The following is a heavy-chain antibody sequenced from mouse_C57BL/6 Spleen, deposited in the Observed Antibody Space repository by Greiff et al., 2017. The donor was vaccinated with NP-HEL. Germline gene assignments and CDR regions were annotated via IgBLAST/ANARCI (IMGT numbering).Heavy chain of an antibody. CDR2: INPNNGGT. Sequence: VQLQQSGPELVKPGASVKISCKASGYTFTDYYMNWVKQSHGKSLEWIGDINPNNGGTSYNQKFKGKATLTVDKSSSTAYMELRSLTSEDSAVYYCARSVTTVVATGDAMDYWGQGTSVTVSS. D-gene: IGHD1-1*01. CDR1: GYTFTDYY. J-gene: IGHJ4*01. CDR3: ARSVTTVVATGDAMDY. V-gene: IGHV1-26*01.